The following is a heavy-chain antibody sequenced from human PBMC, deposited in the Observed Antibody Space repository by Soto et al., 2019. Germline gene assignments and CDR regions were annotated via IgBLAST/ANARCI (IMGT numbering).Heavy chain of an antibody. J-gene: IGHJ3*01. CDR3: ATYWGAGHDAQGFHF. CDR2: ISYSGTT. Sequence: QVQLQESGPGLVKPSQTLSLTCTVSGGSISGVTYFWSWIRQPPGKGLEWIGYISYSGTTYYNPSLKSRVIISLDTSKNQFSLRLISVTAGSTAVYYCATYWGAGHDAQGFHFWGQGTVVAVSS. CDR1: GGSISGVTYF. V-gene: IGHV4-31*03. D-gene: IGHD7-27*01.